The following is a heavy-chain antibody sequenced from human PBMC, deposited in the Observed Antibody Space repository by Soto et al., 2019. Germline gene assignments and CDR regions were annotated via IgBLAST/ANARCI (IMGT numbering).Heavy chain of an antibody. D-gene: IGHD3-22*01. CDR1: GYSFTSYW. CDR2: IYPGDSDT. Sequence: GESLKISCNGSGYSFTSYWICWVRQMPWKGLEWMGIIYPGDSDTRYSPSFQGQVTISADKSISTAYLQWSSLKASDTAMYYCARSHSPNYYDSSGPILDAFDIWGQGTMVTVSS. V-gene: IGHV5-51*01. CDR3: ARSHSPNYYDSSGPILDAFDI. J-gene: IGHJ3*02.